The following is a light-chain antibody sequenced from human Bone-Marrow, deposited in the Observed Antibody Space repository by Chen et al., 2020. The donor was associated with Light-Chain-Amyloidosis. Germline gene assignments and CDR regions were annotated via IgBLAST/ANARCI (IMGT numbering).Light chain of an antibody. J-gene: IGLJ3*02. CDR2: EDD. CDR1: SGSIATNY. CDR3: QSYQGSSQGV. V-gene: IGLV6-57*01. Sequence: NFMLTQPHSVSESPGKTVIISCTRSSGSIATNYVQWYQQRPGSSPPTVIYEDDQRPSGVPDRFSGSIDRSSNSASLTLSGLKTEDEADYYCQSYQGSSQGVFGGGTKLTVL.